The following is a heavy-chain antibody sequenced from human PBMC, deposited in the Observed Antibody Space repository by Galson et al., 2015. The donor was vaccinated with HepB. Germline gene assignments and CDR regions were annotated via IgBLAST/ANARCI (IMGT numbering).Heavy chain of an antibody. CDR1: GFTFNRYW. CDR2: IKQHGSEK. CDR3: ARGPVAARPITFLDSYCFDS. Sequence: SLRLSCAAPGFTFNRYWMTWVRQAPGKGLEWVANIKQHGSEKYYVDSLKGRFTISRDNAKNSLFLQMNSLRAVDTAVYYCARGPVAARPITFLDSYCFDSWGQGTLVTVSS. D-gene: IGHD6-6*01. J-gene: IGHJ4*02. V-gene: IGHV3-7*03.